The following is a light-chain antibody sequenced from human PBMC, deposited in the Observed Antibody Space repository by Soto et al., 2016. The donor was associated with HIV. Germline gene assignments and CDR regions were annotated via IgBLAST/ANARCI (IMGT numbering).Light chain of an antibody. CDR1: QGISSW. CDR3: QQSITYPWT. V-gene: IGKV1-12*02. J-gene: IGKJ1*01. Sequence: DIKMTQSPSSVSASVGDTATITCRASQGISSWLAWYQQKPGRAPKLLISVASTLESGVPSRFSGSGSGTDFTLTISSLQPEDFATYYCQQSITYPWTFGQGTKVEIK. CDR2: VAS.